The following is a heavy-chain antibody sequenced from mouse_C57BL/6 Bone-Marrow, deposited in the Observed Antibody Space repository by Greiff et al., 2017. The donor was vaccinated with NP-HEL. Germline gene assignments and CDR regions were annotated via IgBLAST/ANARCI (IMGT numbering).Heavy chain of an antibody. CDR3: ILAATN. D-gene: IGHD6-1*01. CDR1: GFTFSNYW. V-gene: IGHV6-3*01. Sequence: EVKLMESGGGLVQPGGSMKLSCVASGFTFSNYWMNWVRQSPEKGLEWVGQIRLKSDNYATNYAESVKGRFTISRDESKSSVYLQMHNVRAEDTGIYYCILAATNWGQGTTLTVSS. J-gene: IGHJ2*01. CDR2: IRLKSDNYAT.